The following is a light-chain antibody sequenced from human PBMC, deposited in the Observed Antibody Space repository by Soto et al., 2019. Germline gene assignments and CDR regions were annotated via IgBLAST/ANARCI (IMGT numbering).Light chain of an antibody. Sequence: QSALTQPPSASGSPGQSVTISCTGTSSDVGAYNYVSWYQQHPGKAPKLMIYDVSKRPSGVPYRFSGSKSGNAASLTVSGLQGEDEADYYCATWDGSLPGEVFGGGTKLTVL. CDR3: ATWDGSLPGEV. J-gene: IGLJ2*01. CDR1: SSDVGAYNY. V-gene: IGLV2-8*01. CDR2: DVS.